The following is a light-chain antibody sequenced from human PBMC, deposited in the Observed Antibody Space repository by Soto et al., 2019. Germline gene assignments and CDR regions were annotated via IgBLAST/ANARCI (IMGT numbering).Light chain of an antibody. Sequence: DMVMTQAPDSLAVSLGERATINCKSSQSVLYSSNNKNYLAWYQQKPGQPPKLXIYWASTRESGVPDRFSGSGSGTDFTLTISSLQAEDVEVYYCQQYYSTPQTFGQGTKVDIK. J-gene: IGKJ1*01. CDR2: WAS. CDR3: QQYYSTPQT. V-gene: IGKV4-1*01. CDR1: QSVLYSSNNKNY.